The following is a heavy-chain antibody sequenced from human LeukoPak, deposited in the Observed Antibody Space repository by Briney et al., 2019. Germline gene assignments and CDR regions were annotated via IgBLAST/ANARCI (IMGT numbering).Heavy chain of an antibody. CDR3: ATGARWLPS. CDR1: AFSVRNSY. J-gene: IGHJ5*02. D-gene: IGHD5-24*01. Sequence: GGSLRLSCAASAFSVRNSYMTWVRQGPGKGLEWVSAIYAGGSAYYADCVKGRFTISTDNSKNTLYLQMDNLRAEDTAIYYCATGARWLPSWGQGTLVTVSS. CDR2: IYAGGSA. V-gene: IGHV3-53*01.